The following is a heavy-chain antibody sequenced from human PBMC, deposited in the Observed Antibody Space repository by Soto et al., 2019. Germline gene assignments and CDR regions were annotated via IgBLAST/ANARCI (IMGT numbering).Heavy chain of an antibody. Sequence: SGPTLMNPTQPLTVTCSFSGFSLTTSAAGVGWIRQTPGKALEWLAVIFGHGNEKYSPSLKNRLTVTKDTSKNHVVLTMSNMHPRDSATYYCAHMSDSGTYYFDSWGQGTTVTVSS. J-gene: IGHJ4*03. CDR1: GFSLTTSAAG. D-gene: IGHD1-26*01. CDR3: AHMSDSGTYYFDS. V-gene: IGHV2-5*01. CDR2: IFGHGNE.